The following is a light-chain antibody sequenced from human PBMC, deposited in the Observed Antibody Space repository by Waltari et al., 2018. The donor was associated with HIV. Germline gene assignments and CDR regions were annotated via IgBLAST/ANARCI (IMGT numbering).Light chain of an antibody. J-gene: IGLJ2*01. CDR3: SSYTSSSTVV. V-gene: IGLV2-14*01. CDR1: ISDVDGYYY. CDR2: DVS. Sequence: QSALTQPASVSGSPGHSITISFTGTISDVDGYYYVPWYQQDPGKAPHLMIYDVSNRHSGVSNRFSGSKSGNTASLTISGLQAEDEADYYCSSYTSSSTVVFGGGTKLTVL.